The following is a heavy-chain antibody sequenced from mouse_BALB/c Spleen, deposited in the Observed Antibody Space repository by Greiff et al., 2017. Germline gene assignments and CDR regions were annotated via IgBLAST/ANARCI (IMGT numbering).Heavy chain of an antibody. CDR2: IYPGDGDT. CDR3: ARTVAYYYAMDY. Sequence: VQLQQSGAELARPGASVKLSCKASGYTFTSYWMQWVKQRPGQGLEWIGAIYPGDGDTRYTQKFKGKATLTADKSSSTAYMQLSSLASEDSAVYYCARTVAYYYAMDYWGQGTSVTVSS. J-gene: IGHJ4*01. D-gene: IGHD1-1*01. CDR1: GYTFTSYW. V-gene: IGHV1-87*01.